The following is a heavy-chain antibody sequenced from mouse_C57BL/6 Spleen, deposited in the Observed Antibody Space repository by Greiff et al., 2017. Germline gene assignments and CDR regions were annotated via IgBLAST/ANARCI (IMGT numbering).Heavy chain of an antibody. J-gene: IGHJ4*01. CDR3: NYYYGSTGDY. V-gene: IGHV14-1*01. Sequence: EVQLQQSGAELVRPGASVKLSCTASGFNIKDYYMHWVKQRPEQGLEWIGRIDPEDGDTEYAPKFQGKATMTADTTSNTAYLQLSSLTSEDTAVYYCNYYYGSTGDYWGQGTSVTVSS. D-gene: IGHD1-1*01. CDR2: IDPEDGDT. CDR1: GFNIKDYY.